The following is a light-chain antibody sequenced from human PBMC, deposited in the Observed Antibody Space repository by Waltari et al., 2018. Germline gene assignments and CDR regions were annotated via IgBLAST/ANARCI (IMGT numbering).Light chain of an antibody. Sequence: DIVLTQSPVTLSLSPGDSATLSCRASPSVGNSLAWYQLKPGQAPTLLIYDASTKATGIPARFSGSGSGTDFTLTITYLAPEDFAVYYCQQRSSWPLTFGGGTTVEIK. CDR1: PSVGNS. V-gene: IGKV3-11*01. J-gene: IGKJ4*01. CDR3: QQRSSWPLT. CDR2: DAS.